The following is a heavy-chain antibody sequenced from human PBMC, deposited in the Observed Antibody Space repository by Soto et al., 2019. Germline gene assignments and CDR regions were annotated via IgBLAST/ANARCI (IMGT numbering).Heavy chain of an antibody. CDR2: IYYSGST. CDR1: GGSISSGGYY. V-gene: IGHV4-31*03. Sequence: QVQLQESGPGLVKPSQTLSLTCTVSGGSISSGGYYWSWIRQHPGKGLEWIGYIYYSGSTYYNPSLKSRVTISVDTSKNQFSLKLSSVTAEDTAVYYCARGSLVRGVKTWYNWFDPWGQGTLVTVSS. J-gene: IGHJ5*02. D-gene: IGHD3-10*01. CDR3: ARGSLVRGVKTWYNWFDP.